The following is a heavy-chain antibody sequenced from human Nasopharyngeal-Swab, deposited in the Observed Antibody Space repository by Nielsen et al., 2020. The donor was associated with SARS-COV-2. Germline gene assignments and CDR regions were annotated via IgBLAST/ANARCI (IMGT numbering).Heavy chain of an antibody. CDR1: GFTFSSYA. J-gene: IGHJ4*02. D-gene: IGHD4-23*01. CDR3: AKDLGVESPLWFDY. CDR2: ISGSGGST. Sequence: GESLKISCTASGFTFSSYAMSWVRQAPGKGLEWVSEISGSGGSTYYAESVKGRFTISRDNSKNTLYLQMSSLRAEDTAIYYCAKDLGVESPLWFDYWGRGTLVTVSS. V-gene: IGHV3-23*01.